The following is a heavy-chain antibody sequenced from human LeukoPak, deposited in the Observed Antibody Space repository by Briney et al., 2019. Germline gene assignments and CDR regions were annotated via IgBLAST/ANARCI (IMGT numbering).Heavy chain of an antibody. CDR3: ARDAEMATTYYFDY. Sequence: GGSLRLSCAASGFTVSSNYMSWVRQAPGKGLEWVSVIYSGGSTYYADSVKGRFTISRDNSKNTLYLQMNSLRPEDTAVYYCARDAEMATTYYFDYWGQGTLVTVSS. D-gene: IGHD5-24*01. J-gene: IGHJ4*02. V-gene: IGHV3-66*01. CDR1: GFTVSSNY. CDR2: IYSGGST.